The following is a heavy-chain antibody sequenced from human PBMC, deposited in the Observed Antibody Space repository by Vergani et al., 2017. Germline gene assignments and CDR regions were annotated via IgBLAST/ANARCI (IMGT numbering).Heavy chain of an antibody. J-gene: IGHJ4*02. V-gene: IGHV1-18*01. CDR3: ARDDGEDYYDSSGYLFDY. CDR2: ISAYNGNT. Sequence: QVQLVQSGAEVKKPGASVKVSCKASGYTFSTYGISWVRQAPGQGLEWMGWISAYNGNTNYPEKFQGRLTMTTDTSTRTAYMELRSLRSDDTAVYYCARDDGEDYYDSSGYLFDYWGQGTLVTVSS. D-gene: IGHD3-22*01. CDR1: GYTFSTYG.